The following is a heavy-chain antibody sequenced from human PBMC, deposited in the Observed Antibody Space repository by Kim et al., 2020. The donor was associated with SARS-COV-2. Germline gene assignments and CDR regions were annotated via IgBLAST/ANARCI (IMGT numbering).Heavy chain of an antibody. D-gene: IGHD5-12*01. CDR1: GFTFSSYW. Sequence: GGSLRLSCAASGFTFSSYWMSWVRQAPGKGLEWVANIKQDGSEKYYVDSVKGRFTISRDNAKNSLYLQMNSLRAEDTAVYYCARAGSGKGGYDSFPVKAPSNFDYWGQGTLVTVSS. J-gene: IGHJ4*02. V-gene: IGHV3-7*01. CDR3: ARAGSGKGGYDSFPVKAPSNFDY. CDR2: IKQDGSEK.